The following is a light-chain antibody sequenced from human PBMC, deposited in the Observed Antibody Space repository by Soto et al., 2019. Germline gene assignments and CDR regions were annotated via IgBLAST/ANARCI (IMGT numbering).Light chain of an antibody. J-gene: IGKJ1*01. V-gene: IGKV1-39*01. Sequence: DIQMTQSPSSLSASVGDRVTITCRASQSINNYLNWYQQRPGKSPKLLISAASTLQSGVPSRFSGSGSGTVFSLTISSLQPEDFATYHCQQTYSRPWTFGQGTMVEIK. CDR3: QQTYSRPWT. CDR1: QSINNY. CDR2: AAS.